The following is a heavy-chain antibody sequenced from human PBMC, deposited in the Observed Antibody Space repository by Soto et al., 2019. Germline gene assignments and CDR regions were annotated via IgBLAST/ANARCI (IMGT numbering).Heavy chain of an antibody. D-gene: IGHD4-17*01. CDR3: ARRVGDVYYFDY. V-gene: IGHV4-34*01. CDR1: GGSFSGYY. Sequence: QVQLQQWGAGLLKPSETLSLTYAVYGGSFSGYYWSWIRQPPGKGLEWIGEINHSGSTNYNPSLKSRVTISVDTSKNQFSLKLSSVTAADTAVYYCARRVGDVYYFDYWGQGTLVTVSS. J-gene: IGHJ4*02. CDR2: INHSGST.